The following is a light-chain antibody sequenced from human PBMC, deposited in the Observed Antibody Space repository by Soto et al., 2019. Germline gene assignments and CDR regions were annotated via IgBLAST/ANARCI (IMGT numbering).Light chain of an antibody. CDR1: QSISSY. V-gene: IGKV3-11*01. CDR3: QQRGNWPYT. Sequence: EIVLTQSPATLSLSPGERATLSCRASQSISSYLIWYQQKPGQAPRLLIYDTSNRGTGIPARFSGSGSGTDFTLTISSLEPEDFSVYYCQQRGNWPYTFGQGTKLDIK. CDR2: DTS. J-gene: IGKJ2*01.